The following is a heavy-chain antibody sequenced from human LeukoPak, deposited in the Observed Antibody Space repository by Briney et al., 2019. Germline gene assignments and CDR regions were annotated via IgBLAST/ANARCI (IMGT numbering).Heavy chain of an antibody. CDR1: GFTFSSYS. Sequence: GGSLRLSCAASGFTFSSYSMNWVRQAPGKGLEWVSSISSSSSYIYYADSVKGRFTISRDNAKNSLYLQMNSLRAEDTALYHCARGGYCSSTSCYGYMDVWGKGTTVTVSS. CDR3: ARGGYCSSTSCYGYMDV. CDR2: ISSSSSYI. J-gene: IGHJ6*03. D-gene: IGHD2-2*01. V-gene: IGHV3-21*04.